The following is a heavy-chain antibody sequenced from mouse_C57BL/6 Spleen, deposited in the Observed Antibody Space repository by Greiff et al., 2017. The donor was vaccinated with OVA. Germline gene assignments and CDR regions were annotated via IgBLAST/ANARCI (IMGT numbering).Heavy chain of an antibody. J-gene: IGHJ2*01. D-gene: IGHD2-4*01. CDR2: ISDGGSYT. CDR1: GFTFSSYS. V-gene: IGHV5-4*01. CDR3: ARDGNYDRFFDD. Sequence: EVKLVESGGGLVKPGGSLKLSCAASGFTFSSYSMSWVRQTPEKRLEWVATISDGGSYTYYPDNVKGRFTISRDNAKNNLYLQMSHLKSEDTAMYYCARDGNYDRFFDDWGKGTTLTVSS.